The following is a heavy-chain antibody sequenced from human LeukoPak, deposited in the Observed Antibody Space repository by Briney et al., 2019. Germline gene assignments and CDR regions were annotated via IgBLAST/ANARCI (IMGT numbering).Heavy chain of an antibody. CDR1: GFTFSSYA. CDR2: ISGSGGST. CDR3: AGGGSGWSIAQ. D-gene: IGHD6-19*01. V-gene: IGHV3-23*01. J-gene: IGHJ4*02. Sequence: GGSLRLSCVASGFTFSSYAMSWVRQAPGEGLEWVSAISGSGGSTYYADSVKGRFTISRDNSKNTLYLQMNSLRSEDTAVYFCAGGGSGWSIAQWGQGTLVTVSS.